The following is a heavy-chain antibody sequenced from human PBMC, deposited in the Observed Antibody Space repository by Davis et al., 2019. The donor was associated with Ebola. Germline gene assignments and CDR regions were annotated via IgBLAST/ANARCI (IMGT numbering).Heavy chain of an antibody. D-gene: IGHD6-13*01. Sequence: ASVKVSCKASGYTFTSYTISWVRQAPGQGLEWMGWISAYNGDTNYEQKLQGRVTMTTDTSTSTAYMELRSLRSDDTAVYYCARDLTAGTGWFDPWGQGTLVTVSS. CDR3: ARDLTAGTGWFDP. J-gene: IGHJ5*02. V-gene: IGHV1-18*01. CDR2: ISAYNGDT. CDR1: GYTFTSYT.